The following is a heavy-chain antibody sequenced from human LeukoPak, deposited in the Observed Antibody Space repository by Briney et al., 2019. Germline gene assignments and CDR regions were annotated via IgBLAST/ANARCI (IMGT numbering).Heavy chain of an antibody. J-gene: IGHJ4*02. V-gene: IGHV1-46*01. Sequence: GASVKVSCKASGYTFTGYYMHWVRQAPGQGLEWMGIINPSGGSTSYAQKFQGRVTMTRDTSTSTVYMELSSLRSEDTAVYYCARDSYSIVDTAMKYFDYWGQGTLVTVSS. D-gene: IGHD5-18*01. CDR2: INPSGGST. CDR3: ARDSYSIVDTAMKYFDY. CDR1: GYTFTGYY.